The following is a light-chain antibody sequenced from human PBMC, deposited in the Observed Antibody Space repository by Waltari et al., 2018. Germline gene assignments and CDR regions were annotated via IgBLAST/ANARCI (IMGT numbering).Light chain of an antibody. V-gene: IGKV3-15*01. J-gene: IGKJ2*01. CDR3: LQYNSWPPMYT. CDR2: GAS. Sequence: EIVMTQSPAHLSLSPGERATLPCPASQSVSSILAWYQHKPGRAPRLLIHGASLRASGIPTRFSGTGSGTSFTLTVNSLQSEDSAIYYCLQYNSWPPMYTFGQGTKLEIK. CDR1: QSVSSI.